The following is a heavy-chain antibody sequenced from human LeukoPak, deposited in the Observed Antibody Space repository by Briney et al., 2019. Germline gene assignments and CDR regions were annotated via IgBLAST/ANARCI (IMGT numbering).Heavy chain of an antibody. V-gene: IGHV3-30*03. CDR3: ARDSRYGYSNDY. CDR2: ASKDEGHK. D-gene: IGHD5-18*01. J-gene: IGHJ4*02. Sequence: GGSLRLSCAASGFTFNNYDMLWVRQAPVKGLEWVAVASKDEGHKYYADSVRGRFTISRDNAKNSLYLQMNSLRAEDTAVYYCARDSRYGYSNDYWGQGTLVTVSS. CDR1: GFTFNNYD.